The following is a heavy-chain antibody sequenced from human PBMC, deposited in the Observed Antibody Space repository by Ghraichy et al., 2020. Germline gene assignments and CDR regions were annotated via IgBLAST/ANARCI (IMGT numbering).Heavy chain of an antibody. CDR1: GYTFTTYA. D-gene: IGHD3-10*01. CDR2: VTHAAGDRT. V-gene: IGHV3-23*01. Sequence: GGSLRLSCAASGYTFTTYAMSWFRQAPGKGLEWVATVTHAAGDRTFYADAVQGRFVISRDNSKNTVYLQMNSLRADDTAVYYCAKEAGGARGSYFYDFWGHGAQVTVSS. J-gene: IGHJ4*01. CDR3: AKEAGGARGSYFYDF.